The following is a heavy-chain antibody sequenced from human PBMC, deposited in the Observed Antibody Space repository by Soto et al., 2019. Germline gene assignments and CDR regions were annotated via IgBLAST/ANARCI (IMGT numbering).Heavy chain of an antibody. D-gene: IGHD3-22*01. Sequence: GGSLRLSCAASGFTFSSYIMNWVRQAPGKGLEWVSYISRSSRTIYYADSVKGRFTISRDNAKNSLYLQMNSLRDEDTSVYYCARESYYYDSSTFDIWGQGTMVTVSS. CDR3: ARESYYYDSSTFDI. V-gene: IGHV3-48*02. CDR2: ISRSSRTI. CDR1: GFTFSSYI. J-gene: IGHJ3*02.